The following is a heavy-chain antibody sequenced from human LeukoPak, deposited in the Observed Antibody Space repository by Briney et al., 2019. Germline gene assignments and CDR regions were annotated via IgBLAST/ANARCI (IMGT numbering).Heavy chain of an antibody. V-gene: IGHV3-21*01. CDR1: GFTFRSYT. J-gene: IGHJ4*02. D-gene: IGHD3-10*01. Sequence: GGSLRLSCAASGFTFRSYTMNGVRQAPGKGLEWVSSITSRSNIYYADSVEGRFTISRDNAKNSLYLQMNSLRAEDTAVYYCARDPGPGDSWGQGTLVTVSS. CDR3: ARDPGPGDS. CDR2: ITSRSNI.